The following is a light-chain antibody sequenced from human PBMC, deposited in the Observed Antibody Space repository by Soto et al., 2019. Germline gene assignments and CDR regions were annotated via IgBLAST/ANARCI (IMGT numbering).Light chain of an antibody. CDR2: AAS. J-gene: IGKJ3*01. V-gene: IGKV1-39*01. CDR3: QQYDNLPGFT. CDR1: QSISSY. Sequence: DIQMTQSPSSLSASVGDRVTITCRASQSISSYLNWYQQKPGKAPKLLIYAASSLQSGVPSRFSGSGSGTDFTLTISSLQPEDFATYYCQQYDNLPGFTFGPGTKVDIK.